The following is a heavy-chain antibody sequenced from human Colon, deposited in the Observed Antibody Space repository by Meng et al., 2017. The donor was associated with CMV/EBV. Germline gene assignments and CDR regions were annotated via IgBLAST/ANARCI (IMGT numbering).Heavy chain of an antibody. CDR1: GYDFAAFY. J-gene: IGHJ4*02. CDR2: VNPKSGET. Sequence: ASVKVTCKASGYDFAAFYLHWVRQAPGQGLEWMGGVNPKSGETHYAQKFQGRITMTRDTSLNTTYMELSSLRSDDTAIYFCARRPYCTNGVCYSSNDYWGQGTLVTVSS. CDR3: ARRPYCTNGVCYSSNDY. D-gene: IGHD2-8*01. V-gene: IGHV1-2*02.